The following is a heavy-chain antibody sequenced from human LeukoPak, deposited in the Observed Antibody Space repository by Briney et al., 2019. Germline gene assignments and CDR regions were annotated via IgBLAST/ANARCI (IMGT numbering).Heavy chain of an antibody. CDR3: ARESRVAVAGMDY. CDR2: ISSSSSYI. CDR1: GFTFSSYS. D-gene: IGHD6-19*01. V-gene: IGHV3-21*01. Sequence: GGSLRLSCAASGFTFSSYSMNWVRQAPGKGLEWVSSISSSSSYIYYADSVKGRFTISRDNAKNSLYLQMNSLRAEDTAVYYCARESRVAVAGMDYWGQGTLVTVSS. J-gene: IGHJ4*02.